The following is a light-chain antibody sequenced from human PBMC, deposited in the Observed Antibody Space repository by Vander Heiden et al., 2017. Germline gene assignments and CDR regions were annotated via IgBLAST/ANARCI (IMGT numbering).Light chain of an antibody. J-gene: IGKJ1*01. CDR1: QGISSW. CDR3: QQAHSFPWT. Sequence: DIQMTQSPSFVSASVGDRVTITRRASQGISSWLAWYQEKPGKAPKLLSYGASSLQSGVASRCSGRGSGTDFTLTISSLQPEDFATYYGQQAHSFPWTFGQGTKVEIK. CDR2: GAS. V-gene: IGKV1-12*01.